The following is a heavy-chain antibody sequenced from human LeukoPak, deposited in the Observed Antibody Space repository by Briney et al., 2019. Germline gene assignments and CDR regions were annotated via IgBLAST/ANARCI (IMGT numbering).Heavy chain of an antibody. CDR3: ARGGFLDPFDP. D-gene: IGHD1-1*01. CDR1: GGSISRYY. J-gene: IGHJ5*02. CDR2: IYYSGST. Sequence: PSETLSLTCAVSGGSISRYYWNWIRQPPGKGLEWIGYIYYSGSTKYNPSLKSRVTISVDTSKNQFSLKLSSVTAADTAVYYCARGGFLDPFDPWGQGTLVTVDS. V-gene: IGHV4-59*01.